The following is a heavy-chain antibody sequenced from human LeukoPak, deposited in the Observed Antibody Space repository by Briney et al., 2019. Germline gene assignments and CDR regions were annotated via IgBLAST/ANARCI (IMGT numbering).Heavy chain of an antibody. V-gene: IGHV1-2*06. CDR3: ARDRAGYYDSSGYYPFAY. D-gene: IGHD3-22*01. Sequence: ASVKVSCKASGYTFTGYYMHWVRQAPGQGLEWMGRINPNSGGTNYAQKFQGRVTMTRDTSISTAYMELSRLRSDDTAVYYCARDRAGYYDSSGYYPFAYWGQGTLAPSPQ. CDR2: INPNSGGT. CDR1: GYTFTGYY. J-gene: IGHJ4*02.